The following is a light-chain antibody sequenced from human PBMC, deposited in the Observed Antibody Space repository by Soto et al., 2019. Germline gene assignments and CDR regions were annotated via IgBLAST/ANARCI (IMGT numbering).Light chain of an antibody. V-gene: IGLV1-44*01. CDR2: ADS. CDR3: SAWDDNLKGPL. Sequence: QSVLTQPPSASGTPGQRVTISCSGDISNIGTNSVHWYQHLPGPAPKLVIYADSQRPSGVPDRFSGSKSGTSASLAISGLQSEDDADYLCSAWDDNLKGPLFGTGTKLTVL. J-gene: IGLJ1*01. CDR1: ISNIGTNS.